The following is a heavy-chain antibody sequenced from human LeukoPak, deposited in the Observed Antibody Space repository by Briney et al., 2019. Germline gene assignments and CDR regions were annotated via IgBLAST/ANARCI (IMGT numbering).Heavy chain of an antibody. Sequence: PGGSLRLSCAASGFTFSNAWMTWVRQAPGKGLEWVGRIKSKTDGGTTDYAAPVKGRFTISRDDSKNTLYLQMNSLKTEDTAVYYSTTDLYCSSTSCYVADAFDIWGQGTMVTVSS. V-gene: IGHV3-15*01. D-gene: IGHD2-2*01. CDR3: TTDLYCSSTSCYVADAFDI. CDR2: IKSKTDGGTT. J-gene: IGHJ3*02. CDR1: GFTFSNAW.